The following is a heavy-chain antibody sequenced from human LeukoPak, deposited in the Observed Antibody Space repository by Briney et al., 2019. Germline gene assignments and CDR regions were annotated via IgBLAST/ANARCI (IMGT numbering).Heavy chain of an antibody. Sequence: SETLSLTCTVSGGSISSSSYYWGWIRQPPGKGLEWIGSIYYSGSTYYNPSLKSRVTISVDTSKNQFSLKLSSVTAADTAVYYCARGVINWNDGYYFDYWGQGTLVTVSS. CDR1: GGSISSSSYY. D-gene: IGHD1-20*01. V-gene: IGHV4-39*07. CDR2: IYYSGST. CDR3: ARGVINWNDGYYFDY. J-gene: IGHJ4*02.